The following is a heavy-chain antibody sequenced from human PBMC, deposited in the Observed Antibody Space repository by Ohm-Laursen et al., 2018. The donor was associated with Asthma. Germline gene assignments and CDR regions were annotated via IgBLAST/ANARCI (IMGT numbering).Heavy chain of an antibody. D-gene: IGHD6-19*01. CDR1: GFSFSTYT. Sequence: SLRLSCAASGFSFSTYTLNWVRQAPGKGLEWVSSISRSSDYIHYADSVKGRFTISRDNAKNSLYLQMNSLRAEDTAVYYCARSIAVAGTDYWGQGTLVTVSS. CDR3: ARSIAVAGTDY. V-gene: IGHV3-21*01. J-gene: IGHJ4*02. CDR2: ISRSSDYI.